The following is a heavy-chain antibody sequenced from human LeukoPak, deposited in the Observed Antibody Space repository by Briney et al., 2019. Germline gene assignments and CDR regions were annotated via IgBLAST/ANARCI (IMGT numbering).Heavy chain of an antibody. V-gene: IGHV3-7*01. CDR3: AKDSTIFPFDY. D-gene: IGHD2/OR15-2a*01. J-gene: IGHJ4*02. CDR2: IKQDGSEK. Sequence: GGSLRLSCAASGFTFSSYWMSWVRQAPGKGLEWVANIKQDGSEKYYVDSVKGRFTISRDNAKNSLYLQMNSLRAEDTAVYYCAKDSTIFPFDYWGQGTLVTVSS. CDR1: GFTFSSYW.